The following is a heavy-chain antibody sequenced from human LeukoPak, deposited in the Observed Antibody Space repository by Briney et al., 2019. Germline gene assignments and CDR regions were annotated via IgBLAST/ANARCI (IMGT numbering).Heavy chain of an antibody. CDR2: IYYTGTT. J-gene: IGHJ4*02. CDR3: ARVHKYCSGAGYYLLDY. D-gene: IGHD2-15*01. V-gene: IGHV4-59*08. CDR1: GGSISSYY. Sequence: SETLSLTCTVSGGSISSYYWSWIRQPPGKGLEWIGYIYYTGTTNYNPSLKSRVTISVDTSKNQFSLKLSSVTAADTAVYYCARVHKYCSGAGYYLLDYWGQGTLVTVSS.